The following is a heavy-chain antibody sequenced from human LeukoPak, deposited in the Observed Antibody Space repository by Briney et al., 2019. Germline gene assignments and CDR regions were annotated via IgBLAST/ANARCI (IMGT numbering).Heavy chain of an antibody. J-gene: IGHJ6*03. CDR3: ARNWNYGDVYYYYYYMDV. V-gene: IGHV3-30*04. D-gene: IGHD1-7*01. CDR1: GFTFSSYA. CDR2: ISYDGSNK. Sequence: GGSLRLSCAASGFTFSSYAMHWVRQAPGKGLEWVAVISYDGSNKYYADSVKGRFTISRDNSKNTLYLQMNSLRAEDTAVYYCARNWNYGDVYYYYYYMDVWGKGTTVTVSS.